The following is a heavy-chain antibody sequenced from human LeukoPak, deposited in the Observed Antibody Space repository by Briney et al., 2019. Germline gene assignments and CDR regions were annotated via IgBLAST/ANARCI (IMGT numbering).Heavy chain of an antibody. Sequence: GASVKVSCKASGYTFTSYAMHWVRQAPGQRLEWMGWINAGNGNTKYSQKFQGRVTMTEDTSTDTAYMELSSLRSEDTAVYYCATDSGQQLGYFDYWGQGTLVTVSS. CDR2: INAGNGNT. CDR3: ATDSGQQLGYFDY. D-gene: IGHD6-13*01. CDR1: GYTFTSYA. V-gene: IGHV1-3*01. J-gene: IGHJ4*02.